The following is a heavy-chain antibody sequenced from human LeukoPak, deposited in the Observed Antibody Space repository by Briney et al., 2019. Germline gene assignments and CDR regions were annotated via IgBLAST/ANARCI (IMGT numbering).Heavy chain of an antibody. Sequence: SETLSLTCTVSGGSISSGNHYWTWIRQPAGKGLEYIGRVYSSGSTDSNPSLRSRLTMSVDTSKNQLSLKLTSVTAADTAVYYCARLGRFGALLPYYYFMDVWGKGTTVTVSS. CDR3: ARLGRFGALLPYYYFMDV. V-gene: IGHV4-61*02. CDR2: VYSSGST. CDR1: GGSISSGNHY. J-gene: IGHJ6*03. D-gene: IGHD3-10*01.